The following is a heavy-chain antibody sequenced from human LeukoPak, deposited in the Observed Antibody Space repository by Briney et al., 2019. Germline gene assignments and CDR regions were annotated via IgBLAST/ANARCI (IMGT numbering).Heavy chain of an antibody. CDR3: ARDHGYTNGCDAFDI. J-gene: IGHJ3*02. D-gene: IGHD5-18*01. V-gene: IGHV4-31*02. CDR2: IYYSGSI. CDR1: GDSTSWGGDY. Sequence: SSETLSFTSTLAGDSTSWGGDYWGWIRQHPGKGLEYIGYIYYSGSIYYNPSLKSRVTISLDPSKNQFSLKLSSVTAADTAVYYCARDHGYTNGCDAFDIWGQATMVTVSS.